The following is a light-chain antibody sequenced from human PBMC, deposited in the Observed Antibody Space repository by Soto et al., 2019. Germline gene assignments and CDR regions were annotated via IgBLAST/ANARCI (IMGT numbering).Light chain of an antibody. V-gene: IGKV1-5*03. CDR1: QSMSSW. CDR2: KAS. Sequence: DIQMTKSPSTLSASVGDRVTITCRASQSMSSWLAWYQQKPGKAPKLLIYKASTLQSGVPSRFSGSGSGTKFTLAISSLQPDDFATYYCQQYNDNWTFGQGTKVEIK. J-gene: IGKJ1*01. CDR3: QQYNDNWT.